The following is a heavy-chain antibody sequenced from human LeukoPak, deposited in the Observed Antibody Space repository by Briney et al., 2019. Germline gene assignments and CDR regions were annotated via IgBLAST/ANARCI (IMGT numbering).Heavy chain of an antibody. CDR1: GFTFNNYA. J-gene: IGHJ4*02. D-gene: IGHD6-6*01. CDR3: ARGSSSGDLSGLIDY. CDR2: ISFDGSEN. V-gene: IGHV3-30*04. Sequence: GGSLRLSCAASGFTFNNYAMHWVRQAPGKGLEWVAIISFDGSENYYADSVKGRFTISRDSSKNTLDLQMDSLRREDTAVYYCARGSSSGDLSGLIDYWGQGTLVPVSS.